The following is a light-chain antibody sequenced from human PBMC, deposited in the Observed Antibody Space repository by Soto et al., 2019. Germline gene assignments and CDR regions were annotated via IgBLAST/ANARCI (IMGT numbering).Light chain of an antibody. CDR3: QQYNTYPYT. V-gene: IGKV1-5*03. Sequence: DIQMTQSPSTLYASVGDRVTITCRASQSISSWLAWYQHKPGKAPKLLIYKASSLASGVPSRFSGSESVTEFTLTISSLQPDDFATYYCQQYNTYPYTFGQGTKLEIK. J-gene: IGKJ2*01. CDR1: QSISSW. CDR2: KAS.